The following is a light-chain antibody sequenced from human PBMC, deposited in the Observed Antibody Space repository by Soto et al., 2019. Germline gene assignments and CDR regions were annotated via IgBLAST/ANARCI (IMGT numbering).Light chain of an antibody. CDR3: QQTYGTPRR. Sequence: DFQMTQSPSSLSGSVGDRVTITCRASKNINKYLNWYQQKPGKAPKLLIYAASTLQSGVTSRFSGSGSGTDFTLTISSLQPEDFATYYCQQTYGTPRRFGQGTKVDIK. CDR2: AAS. J-gene: IGKJ1*01. V-gene: IGKV1-39*01. CDR1: KNINKY.